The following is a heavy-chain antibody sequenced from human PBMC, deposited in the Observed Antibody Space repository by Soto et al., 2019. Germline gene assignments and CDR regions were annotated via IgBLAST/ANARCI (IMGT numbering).Heavy chain of an antibody. Sequence: PGGSLRLSCAASGVTFGTYGMHCVRQAPGKGREWLAAIWYDGIDKYYAASVKGRFTISRDNSMNTDYRQMSSVRTEDRGFYYCARPALPDYPSHAMDLWRQRPPLPISS. J-gene: IGHJ6*02. CDR2: IWYDGIDK. CDR3: ARPALPDYPSHAMDL. CDR1: GVTFGTYG. D-gene: IGHD4-17*01. V-gene: IGHV3-33*01.